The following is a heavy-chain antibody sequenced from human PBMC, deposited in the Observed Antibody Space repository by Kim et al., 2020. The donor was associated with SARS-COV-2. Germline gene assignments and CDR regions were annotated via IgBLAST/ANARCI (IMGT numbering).Heavy chain of an antibody. D-gene: IGHD1-20*01. V-gene: IGHV6-1*01. CDR3: ARGTSRYFDP. Sequence: WYSDSAVSLKSRVTINPDTSKNQFSLHLNSVTPEDTAVYFCARGTSRYFDPWGQGTLVTVSS. J-gene: IGHJ5*02. CDR2: WYS.